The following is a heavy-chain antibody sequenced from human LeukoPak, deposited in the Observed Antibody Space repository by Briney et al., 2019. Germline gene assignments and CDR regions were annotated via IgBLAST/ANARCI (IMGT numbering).Heavy chain of an antibody. Sequence: GGSLRLSCAASGFTVGSNYMSWVRQAPGKGLEWVSVIYSGGSTYYADSVKGRFTISRDNSKNTLYLQMNSLRAEDTAVYYCAKVVIGYSSGWYYDYWGQGTLVTVSS. D-gene: IGHD6-19*01. CDR2: IYSGGST. CDR1: GFTVGSNY. V-gene: IGHV3-53*01. J-gene: IGHJ4*02. CDR3: AKVVIGYSSGWYYDY.